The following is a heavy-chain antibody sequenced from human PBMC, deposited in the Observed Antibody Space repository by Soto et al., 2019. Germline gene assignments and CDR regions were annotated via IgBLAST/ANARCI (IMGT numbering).Heavy chain of an antibody. D-gene: IGHD6-13*01. Sequence: QVRLVESGGGVVQPGTSLRLSCAASGFTFTSYGMHWVRQAPGKGLEWVAVISYDGRYKYYGDSVKDRFTISRDNSKNTLDLQMNSLRAEDTAVYFCAKGGRTSSSWYGEGMDYWGQGTLVTVSS. CDR2: ISYDGRYK. CDR3: AKGGRTSSSWYGEGMDY. CDR1: GFTFTSYG. J-gene: IGHJ4*02. V-gene: IGHV3-30*18.